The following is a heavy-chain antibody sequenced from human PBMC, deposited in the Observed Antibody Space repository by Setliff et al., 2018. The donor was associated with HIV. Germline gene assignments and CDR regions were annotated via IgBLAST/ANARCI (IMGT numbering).Heavy chain of an antibody. CDR1: GFTFRNSG. Sequence: GGSLRLSCAASGFTFRNSGIHWVRQAPGKGLEWVAFIRYDGIIEHYRDSVKGRFTISRDNAKNSLYLQMNSLRAEDTAVYYCASPRYCTNGVCYRGYYWGQGTLVTVSS. D-gene: IGHD2-8*01. V-gene: IGHV3-30*02. J-gene: IGHJ4*02. CDR3: ASPRYCTNGVCYRGYY. CDR2: IRYDGIIE.